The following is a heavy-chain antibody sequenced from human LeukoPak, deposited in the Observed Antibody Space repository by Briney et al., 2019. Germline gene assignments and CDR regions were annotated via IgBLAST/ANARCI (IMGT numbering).Heavy chain of an antibody. Sequence: SETLSLTCTVSGGSISSYYWSWIRQPPGKGLEWIGYIYYSGSTNYNPSLKSRVTISVDTSKNQFSLKLSSVTAADTAVYYCARGTMVLAHYYYGMDVWGQGTTVTVSS. D-gene: IGHD3-10*01. CDR2: IYYSGST. CDR3: ARGTMVLAHYYYGMDV. CDR1: GGSISSYY. V-gene: IGHV4-59*01. J-gene: IGHJ6*02.